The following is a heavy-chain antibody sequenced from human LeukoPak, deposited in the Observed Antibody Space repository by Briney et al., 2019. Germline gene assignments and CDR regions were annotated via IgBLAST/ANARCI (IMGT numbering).Heavy chain of an antibody. CDR3: ARSNIAAADNWFDP. J-gene: IGHJ5*02. Sequence: SETLSLTCTVSGYAITSGGFSWNWIRQPPGKGLEWIGCIYDRGPAYYNPSLKSRFTISVDRPKNQFFLNVTSLTAADTAVYYCARSNIAAADNWFDPWGQGTLVTVSS. D-gene: IGHD6-13*01. CDR1: GYAITSGGFS. V-gene: IGHV4-30-2*01. CDR2: IYDRGPA.